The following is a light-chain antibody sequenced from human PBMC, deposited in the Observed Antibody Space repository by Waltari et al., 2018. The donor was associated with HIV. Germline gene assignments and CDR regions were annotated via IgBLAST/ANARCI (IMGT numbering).Light chain of an antibody. V-gene: IGKV3-20*01. J-gene: IGKJ5*01. CDR3: QQYGGSPIT. Sequence: GTLSLSPGEKATLSCRASQSVNINYLAWYQHKPGQAPRLLIYGASSRATGIPDRFSGSGSGTDFTLTISRLEPEDSAVYYCQQYGGSPITFGQGTRLEIK. CDR2: GAS. CDR1: QSVNINY.